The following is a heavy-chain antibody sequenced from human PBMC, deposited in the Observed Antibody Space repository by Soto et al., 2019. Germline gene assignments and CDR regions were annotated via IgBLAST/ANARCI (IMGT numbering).Heavy chain of an antibody. CDR3: ARGSRGVRGVPWAFDI. J-gene: IGHJ3*02. D-gene: IGHD3-10*01. CDR1: GGSISSGGHY. Sequence: SETLSLTCTVSGGSISSGGHYWSWIRQHPGKGLEWIGYIYYSGSTYYNPSLKSRVTISVDTSKNQFSLKLSSLTAADTAVYYCARGSRGVRGVPWAFDIWGQGTMVTVSS. CDR2: IYYSGST. V-gene: IGHV4-31*03.